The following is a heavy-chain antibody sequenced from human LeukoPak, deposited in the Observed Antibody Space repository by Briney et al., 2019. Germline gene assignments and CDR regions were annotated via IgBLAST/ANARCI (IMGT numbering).Heavy chain of an antibody. CDR1: GGSISSSSYY. Sequence: SETLSLTCTVSGGSISSSSYYWGWIRQPPGKGLEWIGSIYYSGSTYYNPSLKSRVTISVDTSKNQFSLKLSSVTAADTAVYYCARTPRNYYDSSGRYFDYWGQGTLVTVSS. D-gene: IGHD3-22*01. J-gene: IGHJ4*02. V-gene: IGHV4-39*07. CDR2: IYYSGST. CDR3: ARTPRNYYDSSGRYFDY.